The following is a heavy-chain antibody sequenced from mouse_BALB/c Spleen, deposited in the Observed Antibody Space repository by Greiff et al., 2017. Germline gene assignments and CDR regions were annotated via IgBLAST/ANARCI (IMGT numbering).Heavy chain of an antibody. CDR2: ISYSGST. V-gene: IGHV3-2*02. D-gene: IGHD6-1*01. CDR3: ARGLYYAMDY. Sequence: VQLKGSGPGLVKPSQSLSLTCTVTGYSITSDYAWNWIRQFPGNKLEWMGYISYSGSTSYNPSLKSRISITRDTSKNQFFLQLNSVTTEDTATYYCARGLYYAMDYWGQGTSVTVSS. CDR1: GYSITSDYA. J-gene: IGHJ4*01.